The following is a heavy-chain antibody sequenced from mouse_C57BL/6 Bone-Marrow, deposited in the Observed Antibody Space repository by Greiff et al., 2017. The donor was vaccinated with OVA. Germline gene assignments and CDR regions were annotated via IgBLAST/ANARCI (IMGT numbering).Heavy chain of an antibody. CDR3: AIGWLCISLDY. V-gene: IGHV1-74*01. CDR1: GYTFTSYW. D-gene: IGHD6-5*01. Sequence: QVQLKQPGAELVKPGASVKVSCKASGYTFTSYWMHWVKQRPGQGLEWIGRIHPSDSDTNYNQKFKGKATLTVDKSSSTAYMQLSSLTSEDSAVYYCAIGWLCISLDYWGQGTTLTVSS. CDR2: IHPSDSDT. J-gene: IGHJ2*01.